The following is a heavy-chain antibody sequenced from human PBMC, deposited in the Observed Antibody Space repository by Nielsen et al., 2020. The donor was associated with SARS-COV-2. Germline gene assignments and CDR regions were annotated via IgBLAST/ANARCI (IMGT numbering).Heavy chain of an antibody. Sequence: WIRQSPSRGLEWLGRTYYRSKWYNDYAVSVKSRITINPDTSKNQFSLKLSSVTAADTAVYYCARDGAGLDYWGQGTLVTVSS. J-gene: IGHJ4*02. CDR3: ARDGAGLDY. CDR2: TYYRSKWYN. V-gene: IGHV6-1*01. D-gene: IGHD3-16*01.